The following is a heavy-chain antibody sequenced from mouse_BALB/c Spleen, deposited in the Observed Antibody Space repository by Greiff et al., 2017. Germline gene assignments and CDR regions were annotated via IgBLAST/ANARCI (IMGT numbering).Heavy chain of an antibody. CDR1: GFTFNTYA. D-gene: IGHD1-2*01. CDR3: VRRERKFITTATGYAMDY. J-gene: IGHJ4*01. CDR2: IRSKSNNYAT. V-gene: IGHV10-1*02. Sequence: EVQVVESGGGLVQPKGSLKLSCAASGFTFNTYAMNWVRQAPGKGLEWVARIRSKSNNYATYYADSVKDRFTISRDDSQSMLYLQMNNLKTEDTAMYYCVRRERKFITTATGYAMDYWGQGTSVTVSS.